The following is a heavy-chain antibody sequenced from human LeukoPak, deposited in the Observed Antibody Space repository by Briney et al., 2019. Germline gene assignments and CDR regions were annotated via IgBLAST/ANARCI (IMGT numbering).Heavy chain of an antibody. CDR2: ISYDGSNK. J-gene: IGHJ4*02. CDR3: ARDKGHDSSGYYYYFDY. Sequence: GRSLRLSCAASGFTFSSYGMHWVRQAPGKGLEWVAVISYDGSNKYYADSVKGRFTISRDNSKNTLYLQMNSLRAEDTAVYYCARDKGHDSSGYYYYFDYWGQGTLVTVSS. D-gene: IGHD3-22*01. CDR1: GFTFSSYG. V-gene: IGHV3-30*03.